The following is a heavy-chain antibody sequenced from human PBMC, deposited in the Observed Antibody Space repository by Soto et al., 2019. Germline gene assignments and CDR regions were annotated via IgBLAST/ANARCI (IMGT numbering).Heavy chain of an antibody. Sequence: QVQLQQWGAGLLKPSETLSLTCAVYGGSFSGYYWSWIRQPPGKGLEWIGEINHSGSTNYNPSLKSRVTISVDTSKNQFSLKLSSVTAADTAVYYCARGHCSSGYYYYYYGMDVWCQGTTVTVSS. CDR3: ARGHCSSGYYYYYYGMDV. CDR2: INHSGST. V-gene: IGHV4-34*01. D-gene: IGHD2-15*01. CDR1: GGSFSGYY. J-gene: IGHJ6*02.